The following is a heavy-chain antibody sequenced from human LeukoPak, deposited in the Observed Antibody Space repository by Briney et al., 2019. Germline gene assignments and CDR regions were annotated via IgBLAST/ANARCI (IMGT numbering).Heavy chain of an antibody. V-gene: IGHV3-33*01. Sequence: GGSLRLSCAASGFTFSTYGMHCVRQAPGKGLEWVAVIWYDGSEKYYADSVKGRFTIARDNSKNTLYLQMNSLRAEDTAIYYCARDRWFGDEDSFDIWGQGTMVTVSS. CDR3: ARDRWFGDEDSFDI. CDR1: GFTFSTYG. CDR2: IWYDGSEK. D-gene: IGHD3-10*01. J-gene: IGHJ3*02.